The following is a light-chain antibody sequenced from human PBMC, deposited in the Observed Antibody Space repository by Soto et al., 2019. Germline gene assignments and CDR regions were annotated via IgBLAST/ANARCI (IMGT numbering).Light chain of an antibody. J-gene: IGLJ2*01. CDR3: SSFAGNNNLV. V-gene: IGLV2-8*01. CDR2: EVS. Sequence: QSALTQPPSASGAPGQSVTISCTGTSSDVGGYNYVSWYQQHPGKAPKLMISEVSKRPSGVPDRFSGSNAGNTASLTVSGLQAEDEAEYYCSSFAGNNNLVFGGGTQLTVL. CDR1: SSDVGGYNY.